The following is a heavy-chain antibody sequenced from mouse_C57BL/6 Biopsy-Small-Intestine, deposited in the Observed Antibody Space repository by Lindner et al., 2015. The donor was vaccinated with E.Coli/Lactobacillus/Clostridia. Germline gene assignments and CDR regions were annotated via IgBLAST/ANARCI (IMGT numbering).Heavy chain of an antibody. CDR2: INSDGGST. CDR3: ARPGYYYGSSHEDY. Sequence: VQLQESGGGLVQPGESLKLSCESNEYEFPSHDMSWVRKTPEKRLELVAAINSDGGSTYYPDTMERRFIISRDNTKKTLYLQMSSLRSEDTALYYCARPGYYYGSSHEDYWGQGTTLTVSS. J-gene: IGHJ2*01. CDR1: EYEFPSHD. V-gene: IGHV5-2*01. D-gene: IGHD1-1*01.